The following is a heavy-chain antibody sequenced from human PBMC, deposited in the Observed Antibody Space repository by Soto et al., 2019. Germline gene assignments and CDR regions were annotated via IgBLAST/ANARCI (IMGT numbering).Heavy chain of an antibody. CDR2: IYYSGST. CDR1: GGSISSYY. CDR3: ARGYEAGGQQLVYVY. Sequence: SETLSITCTVSGGSISSYYWSWIRQPPGKGLEWIGYIYYSGSTNYNPSLKSRVTISVDTSKNQFSLKLSSVTAADTAVYYCARGYEAGGQQLVYVYWGQGTLVTVSS. J-gene: IGHJ4*02. D-gene: IGHD6-13*01. V-gene: IGHV4-59*01.